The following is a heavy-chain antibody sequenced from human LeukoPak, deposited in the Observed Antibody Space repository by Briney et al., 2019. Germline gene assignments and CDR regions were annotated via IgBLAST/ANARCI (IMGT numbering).Heavy chain of an antibody. D-gene: IGHD1-26*01. J-gene: IGHJ6*03. CDR2: IRGSGGST. CDR1: GFTFSSCA. V-gene: IGHV3-23*01. CDR3: SKGDIGGSIYYYMDV. Sequence: GGSLRLSCAASGFTFSSCAMTWVRHPRGEGGEWVSAIRGSGGSTYYTDSVKGRFTISRDSSKNTLYLQMNSLRAEDTAVYYCSKGDIGGSIYYYMDVWGKGTPVTVSS.